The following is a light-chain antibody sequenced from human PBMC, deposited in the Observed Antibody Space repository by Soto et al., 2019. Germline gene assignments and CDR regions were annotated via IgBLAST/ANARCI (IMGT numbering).Light chain of an antibody. J-gene: IGKJ2*01. CDR3: QQSYSTPYT. CDR2: GVS. Sequence: DLQMTQSPSSLSASVGDRVTITCRASQSITNYLNWYQQKPGKAPKLLIYGVSSLQSGVPSRFSGSASGTEFTLAISSLQPDDFATYYCQQSYSTPYTFGQGTILDIK. V-gene: IGKV1-39*01. CDR1: QSITNY.